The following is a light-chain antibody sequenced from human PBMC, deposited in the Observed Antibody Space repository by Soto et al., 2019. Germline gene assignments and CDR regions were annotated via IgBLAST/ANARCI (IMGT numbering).Light chain of an antibody. V-gene: IGLV2-11*01. CDR2: DVA. CDR1: SSDVGGYNY. J-gene: IGLJ1*01. CDR3: CSYAGTYTFFV. Sequence: QSALTQPRSVSGSPGQSVTISCTGSSSDVGGYNYVSWYQQQPGKAPKLMIYDVAIRPSGVSNRFSGPKSGNTASLTISGLQAEDDADYYCCSYAGTYTFFVFGTGTKVTVL.